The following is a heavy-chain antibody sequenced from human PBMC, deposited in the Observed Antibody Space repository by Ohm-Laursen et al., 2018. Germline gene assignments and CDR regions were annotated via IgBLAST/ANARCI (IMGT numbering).Heavy chain of an antibody. CDR3: ARTTQYGEFIPWYFDL. J-gene: IGHJ2*01. D-gene: IGHD4-17*01. CDR1: GFTFSSYE. V-gene: IGHV3-48*03. CDR2: ISSSGSTI. Sequence: SLRLSCAASGFTFSSYEMNWVRQAPGKGLEWVSYISSSGSTIYYADSVKGRFTISRDNAKNSLYLQMNSLRAEDTALYYCARTTQYGEFIPWYFDLWGRGTLVTVSS.